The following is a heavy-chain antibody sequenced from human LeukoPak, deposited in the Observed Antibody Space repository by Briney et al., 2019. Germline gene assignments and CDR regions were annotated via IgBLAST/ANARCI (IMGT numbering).Heavy chain of an antibody. CDR1: GGSFSGYY. J-gene: IGHJ5*02. CDR2: INHSGST. D-gene: IGHD2-2*01. Sequence: PSETLSLTCAVYGGSFSGYYWSWIRQPPGKGLEWIGEINHSGSTNYNPSLKSRVTISVDTSKNRFSLKLSSVTAADTAVYYCARSYPYCSSASCPYVFDPWGQGTLVTVSS. V-gene: IGHV4-34*01. CDR3: ARSYPYCSSASCPYVFDP.